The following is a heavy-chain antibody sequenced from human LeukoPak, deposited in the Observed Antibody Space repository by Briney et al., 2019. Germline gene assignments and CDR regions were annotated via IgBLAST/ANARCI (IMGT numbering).Heavy chain of an antibody. CDR1: GFTFSSYW. CDR3: AREGYGSGSYFPY. J-gene: IGHJ4*02. V-gene: IGHV3-7*01. CDR2: IKQDGSEK. D-gene: IGHD3-10*01. Sequence: GGSLRLSCAASGFTFSSYWMSWVRQAPGKGLEWVANIKQDGSEKYYVDSVKGRFTISRDNAKNSLYLQMNSLRAEDTAVYYCAREGYGSGSYFPYWGQGTLVTVSS.